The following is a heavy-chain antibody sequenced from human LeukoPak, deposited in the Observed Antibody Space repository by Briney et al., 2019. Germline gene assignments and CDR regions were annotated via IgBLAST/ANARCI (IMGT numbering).Heavy chain of an antibody. CDR3: ARNAAITRTCDY. CDR2: IYYSGST. CDR1: GGSISSGGYY. V-gene: IGHV4-31*03. D-gene: IGHD1-7*01. Sequence: KASETLSLTRTVSGGSISSGGYYWSWIRQHPGKGLEWIGYIYYSGSTYYNPSLKSRVTISVDTSKNQFSLKLSSVTAADTAVYYCARNAAITRTCDYWGQGTLVTVSS. J-gene: IGHJ4*02.